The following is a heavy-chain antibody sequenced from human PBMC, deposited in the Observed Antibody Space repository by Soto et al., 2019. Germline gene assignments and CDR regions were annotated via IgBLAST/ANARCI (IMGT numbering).Heavy chain of an antibody. Sequence: QVQLVQSGAEVKKPGSSVKVSCKASGGTFSSYTISWVRQAPGQGLEWMGRIIPILGIANYAQKFQGRVTSTADKPTSTAYRELSSLRSEDTAVYDCARETAAAGTYWFGPWGQGTLVTVSS. CDR2: IIPILGIA. CDR1: GGTFSSYT. CDR3: ARETAAAGTYWFGP. D-gene: IGHD6-13*01. J-gene: IGHJ5*02. V-gene: IGHV1-69*02.